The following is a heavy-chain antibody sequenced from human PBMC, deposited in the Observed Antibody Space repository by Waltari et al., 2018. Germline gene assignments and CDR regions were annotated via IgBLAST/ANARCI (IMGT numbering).Heavy chain of an antibody. V-gene: IGHV3-53*01. Sequence: EVQLVESGGGLIKPGGSLRLSCAASGFTVSSNYISWVRQAPGKGLEWVSVIYSGGSRYYADSVVCRFTISRNNSKNTLYLQMNSLRAEDTAVYFCAGGAYSYSYLDYWGQGTPVTVSS. CDR3: AGGAYSYSYLDY. CDR2: IYSGGSR. D-gene: IGHD4-4*01. CDR1: GFTVSSNY. J-gene: IGHJ4*02.